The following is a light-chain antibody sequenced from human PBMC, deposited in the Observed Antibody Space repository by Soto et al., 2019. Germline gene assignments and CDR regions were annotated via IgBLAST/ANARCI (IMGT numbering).Light chain of an antibody. CDR2: AAS. Sequence: DIQMTQSPTSLSASEGDRVTITCRASQGIRNDLGWYQLKPGKAPQRLIYAASNLQSGVPSRFSGSGSGTEFTLTISSLQPEDYAVYYCQQYNNWPPLTFGGGTKVEIK. CDR3: QQYNNWPPLT. CDR1: QGIRND. V-gene: IGKV1-17*01. J-gene: IGKJ4*01.